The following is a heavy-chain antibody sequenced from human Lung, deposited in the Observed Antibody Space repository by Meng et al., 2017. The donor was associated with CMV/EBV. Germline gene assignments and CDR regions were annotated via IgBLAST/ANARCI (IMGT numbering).Heavy chain of an antibody. CDR1: CGSISSSNW. J-gene: IGHJ4*02. D-gene: IGHD6-19*01. CDR3: ARVGQWLPIDY. V-gene: IGHV4-4*02. CDR2: IYHSGST. Sequence: GQEQGSGPGLLKPSGTLSLPCAVSCGSISSSNWWSWVRQPPGKGLEWIGEIYHSGSTNYNPSLKSRVTISVDKSKNQFSLNLSSVTAADTAVYYCARVGQWLPIDYWGQGTLVTVSS.